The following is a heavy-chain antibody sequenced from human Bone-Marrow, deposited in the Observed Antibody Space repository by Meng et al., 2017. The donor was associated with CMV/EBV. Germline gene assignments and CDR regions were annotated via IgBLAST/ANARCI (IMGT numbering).Heavy chain of an antibody. Sequence: GESLKISCAASGFTVSSNYMSWVRQAPGKGLEWVAVIWYDGSNKYYADSVKGRFTISRDNSKNTLYLQMNSLRAEDTAVYYCAKQGYGDYEGLDYWVQGTLVTVSS. CDR1: GFTVSSNY. CDR2: IWYDGSNK. D-gene: IGHD4-17*01. J-gene: IGHJ4*02. V-gene: IGHV3-33*06. CDR3: AKQGYGDYEGLDY.